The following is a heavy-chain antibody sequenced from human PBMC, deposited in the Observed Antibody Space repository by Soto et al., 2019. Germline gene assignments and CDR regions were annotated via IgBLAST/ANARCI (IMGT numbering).Heavy chain of an antibody. V-gene: IGHV1-3*01. CDR3: ARAVAVPADFDY. Sequence: VKVSCKASGYTFTSYAMHWVRQAPGQRLEWMGWINAGNGNTKYSQKFQGRVTITRDTSASTAYMELSSLRSEDTAVYYCARAVAVPADFDYWGQGTLVTVSS. D-gene: IGHD6-19*01. CDR1: GYTFTSYA. J-gene: IGHJ4*02. CDR2: INAGNGNT.